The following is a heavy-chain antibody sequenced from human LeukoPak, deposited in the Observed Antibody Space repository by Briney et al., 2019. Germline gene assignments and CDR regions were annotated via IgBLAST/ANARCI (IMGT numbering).Heavy chain of an antibody. CDR1: GYTFTSYG. CDR3: ARDIGSGWLVSDY. D-gene: IGHD6-19*01. CDR2: ISAYNGNT. J-gene: IGHJ4*02. Sequence: GASVKVSCKASGYTFTSYGISWVRQAPGQGLEWMGWISAYNGNTNYAQKLQGRVTMTTDTPTSTAYMELRSLGSDDTAVYYCARDIGSGWLVSDYWGQGTLVTVSS. V-gene: IGHV1-18*01.